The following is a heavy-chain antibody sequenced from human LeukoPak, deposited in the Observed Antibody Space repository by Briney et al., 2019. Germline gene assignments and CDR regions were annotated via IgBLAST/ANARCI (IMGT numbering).Heavy chain of an antibody. V-gene: IGHV3-30*04. Sequence: GGSLRLSCAASGFTFNIYAMHWVRHTPGKGLEWVALLAYDGTNQYYADSVKGRFTISRDNSKNTVYLQMNSLRPEDAAVYYCAKGGPPGDTNRFDHWGQGTLVSVSS. CDR1: GFTFNIYA. CDR2: LAYDGTNQ. J-gene: IGHJ4*02. CDR3: AKGGPPGDTNRFDH. D-gene: IGHD2-8*01.